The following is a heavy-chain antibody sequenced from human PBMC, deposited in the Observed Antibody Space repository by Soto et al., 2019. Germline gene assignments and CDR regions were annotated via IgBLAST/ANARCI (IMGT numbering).Heavy chain of an antibody. J-gene: IGHJ6*03. CDR2: IKSKTDGGTT. Sequence: GGSLRLSCAASGFTFSNAWMSWVRQAPGKGLEWVGRIKSKTDGGTTDYAAPVKGRFTISRDDSKNTLYLQMNSLKTEDTAVYYCTTDRGFNYDFWSGLKDAYYYYYMDVWGKGTTVTVSS. D-gene: IGHD3-3*01. CDR1: GFTFSNAW. CDR3: TTDRGFNYDFWSGLKDAYYYYYMDV. V-gene: IGHV3-15*01.